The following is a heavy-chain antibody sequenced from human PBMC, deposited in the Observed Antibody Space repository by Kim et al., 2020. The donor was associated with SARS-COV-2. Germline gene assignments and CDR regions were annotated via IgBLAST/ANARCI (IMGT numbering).Heavy chain of an antibody. V-gene: IGHV3-13*01. CDR3: ARDNHYYGSGSYKTRTNWFDP. CDR2: IGTAGDT. Sequence: GGSLRLSCAASGFTFSSYDMHWVRQATGKGLEWVSAIGTAGDTYYPGSVKGRFTISRENAKNSLYLQMNSLRAGDTAVYYCARDNHYYGSGSYKTRTNWFDPWGQGTLVTVSS. D-gene: IGHD3-10*01. CDR1: GFTFSSYD. J-gene: IGHJ5*02.